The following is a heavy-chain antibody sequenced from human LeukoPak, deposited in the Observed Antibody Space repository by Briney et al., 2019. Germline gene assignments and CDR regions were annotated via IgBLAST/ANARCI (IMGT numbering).Heavy chain of an antibody. Sequence: SVKVSCKASGGTFSSYAISWVRQAPGQGLEWMGGIIPIFGTANYAQKFQGRVTITTDESTSIAYMELSSLRSEDTAVYYCARERGSGYYYEGFDYWGQGTLVTVSS. CDR1: GGTFSSYA. CDR3: ARERGSGYYYEGFDY. V-gene: IGHV1-69*05. CDR2: IIPIFGTA. D-gene: IGHD3-22*01. J-gene: IGHJ4*02.